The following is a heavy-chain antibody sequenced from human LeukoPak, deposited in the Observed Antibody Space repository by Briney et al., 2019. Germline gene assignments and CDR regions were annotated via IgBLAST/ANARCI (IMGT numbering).Heavy chain of an antibody. CDR3: ARLVIAVAGSTEDYYYGMDV. J-gene: IGHJ6*02. Sequence: SETLSLTCTVSGGSISSYYWSWIRQPPGKGLEWIGYIYYSGSTNYNPSLKSRVTISVDTSKNQFSLKLSSVTAADTAVYYCARLVIAVAGSTEDYYYGMDVWGQGTTVTVSS. V-gene: IGHV4-59*08. D-gene: IGHD6-19*01. CDR2: IYYSGST. CDR1: GGSISSYY.